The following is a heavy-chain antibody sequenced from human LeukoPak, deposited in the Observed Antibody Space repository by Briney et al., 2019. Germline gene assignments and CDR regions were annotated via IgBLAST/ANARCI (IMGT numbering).Heavy chain of an antibody. V-gene: IGHV4-61*02. CDR2: IYTSGST. CDR3: ARGPGGSSSSDFDY. J-gene: IGHJ4*02. Sequence: PSETLSLTCTVSGGSISSGSYYWSWIRQPAGKGLEWIGRIYTSGSTNYNPSLKSRVTISLDTSKNQFSLNLSSVTAADTAVHYCARGPGGSSSSDFDYWGQGTLVTVSS. CDR1: GGSISSGSYY. D-gene: IGHD6-6*01.